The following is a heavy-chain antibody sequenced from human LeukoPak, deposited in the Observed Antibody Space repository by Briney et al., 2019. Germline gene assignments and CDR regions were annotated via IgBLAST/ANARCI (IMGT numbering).Heavy chain of an antibody. CDR3: ASSGWYPYYFDY. D-gene: IGHD2-15*01. Sequence: QTGRSLRLSCAASGFTFSSYWMHWVRQGPGKGLVWVSRINRDGSSTSYADSVKGRFTISRDNAKNTLYLQMNSLRAEDTAVYYCASSGWYPYYFDYWGQGTLVTVSS. V-gene: IGHV3-74*01. CDR2: INRDGSST. CDR1: GFTFSSYW. J-gene: IGHJ4*02.